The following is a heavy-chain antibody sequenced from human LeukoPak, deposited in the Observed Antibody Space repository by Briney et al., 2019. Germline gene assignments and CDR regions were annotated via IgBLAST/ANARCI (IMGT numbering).Heavy chain of an antibody. J-gene: IGHJ4*02. V-gene: IGHV1-8*01. Sequence: EASVKVSCKASGYTFTSYDIYWVRQATGQGLEWMGWMNPNSGNTGYAQKFQGRVTMTRNTSISTAYMELSSLRSEDTAVYYCARAGSTPSYDFWSGYYLEYYFDYWGQGTLVTVSS. CDR1: GYTFTSYD. CDR2: MNPNSGNT. CDR3: ARAGSTPSYDFWSGYYLEYYFDY. D-gene: IGHD3-3*01.